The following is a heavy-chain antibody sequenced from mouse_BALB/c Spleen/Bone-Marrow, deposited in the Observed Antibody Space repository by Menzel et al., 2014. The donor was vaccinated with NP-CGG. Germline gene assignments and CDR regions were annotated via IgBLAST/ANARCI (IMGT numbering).Heavy chain of an antibody. CDR2: ISSGGSYT. V-gene: IGHV5-9-3*01. CDR1: GFTFSSYA. CDR3: ARNYYGSFAY. Sequence: PGIEFGGGFVKPGGSLKLSCAASGFTFSSYAMSWVRQTPEKRLEWVATISSGGSYTYYPDSVKGRFTISRDSARNILYLQMSSLRSEDTAMYYCARNYYGSFAYWGQGTLVTVS. J-gene: IGHJ3*01. D-gene: IGHD1-1*01.